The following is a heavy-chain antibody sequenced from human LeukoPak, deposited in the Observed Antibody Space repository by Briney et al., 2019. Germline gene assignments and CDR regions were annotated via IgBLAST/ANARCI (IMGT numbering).Heavy chain of an antibody. V-gene: IGHV3-7*03. CDR2: IKQDGSEK. CDR3: AKDYIYYDSN. J-gene: IGHJ4*02. CDR1: GFTFSSYW. D-gene: IGHD3-22*01. Sequence: GGSLRLSCAASGFTFSSYWMSWVRQAPGKGLEWVANIKQDGSEKHYVDSVKGRFTISRDNSKNTLYLQMNSLRAEDTAVYYCAKDYIYYDSNWGQGTLVTVSS.